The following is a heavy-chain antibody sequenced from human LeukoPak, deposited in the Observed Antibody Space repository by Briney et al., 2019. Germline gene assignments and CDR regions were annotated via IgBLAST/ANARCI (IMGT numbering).Heavy chain of an antibody. CDR2: IYGSGST. CDR3: AKGWGSTSSNYFDP. D-gene: IGHD2/OR15-2a*01. V-gene: IGHV4-61*02. Sequence: SETLSLTCTVSGGSIISNNFYWSWIRQTAGKGLEWIGRIYGSGSTNYSPSLRSRVTISMDTSKNQFSLNLTAVTAADTAVYFCAKGWGSTSSNYFDPWGQGTLVTVSS. J-gene: IGHJ5*02. CDR1: GGSIISNNFY.